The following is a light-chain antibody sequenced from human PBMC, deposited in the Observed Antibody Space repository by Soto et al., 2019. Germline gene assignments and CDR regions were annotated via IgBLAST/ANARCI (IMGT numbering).Light chain of an antibody. CDR2: AAA. CDR3: QQYYSYPRT. V-gene: IGKV1-8*01. CDR1: QGLSSY. J-gene: IGKJ1*01. Sequence: AIRMTQSPSSLSASTGDRVTITCRASQGLSSYLAWYQQKPGKAPKLLIYAAATMQSGVPSRFSGSGSWTDFTLTYSCLQPEECATYYCQQYYSYPRTFGQGTKVEIK.